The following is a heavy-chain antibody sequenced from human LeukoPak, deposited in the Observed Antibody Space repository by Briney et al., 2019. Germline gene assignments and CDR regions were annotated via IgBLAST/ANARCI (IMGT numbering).Heavy chain of an antibody. J-gene: IGHJ4*03. Sequence: SETLSLTCTLSGGSISSNYWSWIRQPPGKGLEWIGYIYYSGSTNYNLSLKRRATISVATSKNQFSLKLSSGNAADTAVYYCARQSMSSVGYFDYWGQGTLVTVSS. D-gene: IGHD4-23*01. CDR2: IYYSGST. V-gene: IGHV4-59*08. CDR3: ARQSMSSVGYFDY. CDR1: GGSISSNY.